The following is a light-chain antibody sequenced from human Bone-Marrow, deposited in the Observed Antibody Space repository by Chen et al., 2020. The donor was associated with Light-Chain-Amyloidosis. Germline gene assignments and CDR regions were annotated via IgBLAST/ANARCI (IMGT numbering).Light chain of an antibody. CDR1: QSILYDSNNKNS. V-gene: IGKV4-1*01. J-gene: IGKJ3*01. Sequence: DIVMTQSPDSLAVSLGDRATINCKSSQSILYDSNNKNSLVWYQQKPGQPPKLLVYWASARESGVPDRFSGSGSGTDFTLTISSLQAEDVAVYYCQQYYSFPFTFGPGTRVDIK. CDR3: QQYYSFPFT. CDR2: WAS.